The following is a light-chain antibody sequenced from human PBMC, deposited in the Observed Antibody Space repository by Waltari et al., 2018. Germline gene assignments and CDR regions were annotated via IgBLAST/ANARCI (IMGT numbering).Light chain of an antibody. J-gene: IGLJ2*01. CDR3: QSYDSSNHVV. CDR2: EDY. Sequence: NFILTQPHSVSESPGKTVTISCTGSNDDIARTFVPGYQQRPGSAPTTVIYEDYERPSGVPDRFSGSIDSSSNSASLTISGLKTEDEAHYYCQSYDSSNHVVFGGGTKLTVL. V-gene: IGLV6-57*02. CDR1: NDDIARTF.